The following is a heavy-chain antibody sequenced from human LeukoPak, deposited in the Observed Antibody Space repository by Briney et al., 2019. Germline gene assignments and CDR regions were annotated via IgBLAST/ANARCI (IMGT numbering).Heavy chain of an antibody. D-gene: IGHD1-1*01. Sequence: GASVKVSCMTSGDTFSNDAISWVRQAPGQGPEWMGDIIPKFGTTNYAQKFRGRVSITTDDSTTTAYMELSRLKSDDTAVYYCARRSRQPRHAYFDYWGLGTLVTVSS. V-gene: IGHV1-69*05. J-gene: IGHJ4*02. CDR1: GDTFSNDA. CDR2: IIPKFGTT. CDR3: ARRSRQPRHAYFDY.